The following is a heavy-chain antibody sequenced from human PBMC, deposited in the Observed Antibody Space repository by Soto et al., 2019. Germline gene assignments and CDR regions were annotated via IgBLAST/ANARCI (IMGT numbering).Heavy chain of an antibody. CDR3: ARDASTYDFWIGYYIY. Sequence: PGGSLRLSCAASGFTFSSYGMHWVRQAPGKGLEWVAVIWYDGSNKYYADSVKGRFTISRDNSKNTLYLQMNSLRAEDTAVYYCARDASTYDFWIGYYIYWRHGTLVTVSS. D-gene: IGHD3-3*01. V-gene: IGHV3-33*01. CDR1: GFTFSSYG. J-gene: IGHJ4*01. CDR2: IWYDGSNK.